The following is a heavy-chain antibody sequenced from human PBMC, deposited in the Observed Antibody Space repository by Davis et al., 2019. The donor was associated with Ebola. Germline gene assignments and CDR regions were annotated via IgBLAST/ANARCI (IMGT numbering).Heavy chain of an antibody. J-gene: IGHJ3*02. V-gene: IGHV1-46*01. D-gene: IGHD2-2*02. CDR3: AREGGRCSSTSCYIDSDAFDI. CDR1: GYTFTSYY. Sequence: ASVKVSCKASGYTFTSYYMHWVRQAPGQGLEWMGIINPSGGSTSYAQKFQGRVTMTRDTSTSTVYMELSSLRSEDTAVYYCAREGGRCSSTSCYIDSDAFDIWGQGTMVTVSS. CDR2: INPSGGST.